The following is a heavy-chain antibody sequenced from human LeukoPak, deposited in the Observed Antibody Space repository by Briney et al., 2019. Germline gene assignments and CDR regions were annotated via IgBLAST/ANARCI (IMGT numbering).Heavy chain of an antibody. V-gene: IGHV3-33*06. D-gene: IGHD1-26*01. CDR1: GFTFSDYG. CDR3: AKPERSGSYSYYFDS. CDR2: IWYDGINE. J-gene: IGHJ4*02. Sequence: GRSLRLSCAASGFTFSDYGMHWVRQAPGKGLQWVAVIWYDGINEYYADSVKGRFTISRDNSKNTMYLQMNSLRAEDTVLYYCAKPERSGSYSYYFDSWGQGTLVTVSS.